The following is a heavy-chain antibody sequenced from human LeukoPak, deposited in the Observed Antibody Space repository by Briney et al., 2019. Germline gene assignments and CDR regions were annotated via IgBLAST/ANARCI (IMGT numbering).Heavy chain of an antibody. D-gene: IGHD2-2*01. CDR1: GGTFSSYA. CDR3: ARSAAIYYYYMDV. V-gene: IGHV1-69*06. J-gene: IGHJ6*03. CDR2: IIPIFGTA. Sequence: SVKVSCKASGGTFSSYAISWVRQAPGQGLEWMGGIIPIFGTANYAQKFQGRVTITADKSTSTAYMELSSLRSEDTAVYYCARSAAIYYYYMDVWGKGTTVTVSS.